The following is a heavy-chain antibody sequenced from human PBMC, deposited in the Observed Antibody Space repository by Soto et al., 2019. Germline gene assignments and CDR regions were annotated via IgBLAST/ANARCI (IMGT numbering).Heavy chain of an antibody. CDR1: GGTFSSFV. D-gene: IGHD3-22*01. V-gene: IGHV1-69*13. CDR2: IIPIFGTA. CDR3: ARGAPAYDSSGYYYYGVDV. Sequence: ASVKVSCKASGGTFSSFVISWVRQAPGQGLEWMGGIIPIFGTANYAQKFQGRVTITADESTSTAYMELSSLSSEDTAVYYCARGAPAYDSSGYYYYGVDVWGQGTTVTVSS. J-gene: IGHJ6*02.